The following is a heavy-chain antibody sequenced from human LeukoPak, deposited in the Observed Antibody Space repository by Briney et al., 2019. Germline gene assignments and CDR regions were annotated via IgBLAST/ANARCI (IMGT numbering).Heavy chain of an antibody. CDR3: ARDRVLHYFDY. J-gene: IGHJ4*02. Sequence: PGGSLRLSCAASGFTFSSHGMHWVRQAPGKGLEWVAVIWYDGSDKYYAYSVKGRFTISRDNSKNTLYLQMTSLRADDTAVYYCARDRVLHYFDYWGQGALVTVSS. CDR2: IWYDGSDK. D-gene: IGHD3-16*01. V-gene: IGHV3-33*01. CDR1: GFTFSSHG.